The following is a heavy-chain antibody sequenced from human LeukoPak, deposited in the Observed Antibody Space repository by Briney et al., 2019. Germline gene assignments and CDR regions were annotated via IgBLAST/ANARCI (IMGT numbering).Heavy chain of an antibody. V-gene: IGHV1-69*05. Sequence: SVKVSCKASGGTFSSYAISWVRQAPGQGLEWMGGIIPIFGTADYAQKFQGRVTITTDESTGTAYMEVSSLRSEDTAVYYCARGSDSSGWYNWFDPWGQGNLVTVSS. CDR3: ARGSDSSGWYNWFDP. D-gene: IGHD6-13*01. CDR2: IIPIFGTA. J-gene: IGHJ5*02. CDR1: GGTFSSYA.